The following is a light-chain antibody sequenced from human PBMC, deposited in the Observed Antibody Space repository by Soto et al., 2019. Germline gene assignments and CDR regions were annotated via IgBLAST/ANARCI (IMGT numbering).Light chain of an antibody. Sequence: EIVMTQSPATLSMSPGERATLSCRASQSVSSNLAWYQQKPGQAPRLLIYGASTRATGIPAGFSGGGSGTEFTLTIGSLQSEDSAVYYCQQYSRWPITFGQGTRLEIK. CDR2: GAS. V-gene: IGKV3-15*01. J-gene: IGKJ5*01. CDR3: QQYSRWPIT. CDR1: QSVSSN.